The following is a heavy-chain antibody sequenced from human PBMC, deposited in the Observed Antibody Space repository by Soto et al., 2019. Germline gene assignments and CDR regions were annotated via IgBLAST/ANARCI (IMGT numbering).Heavy chain of an antibody. CDR1: GFTFGDYA. D-gene: IGHD6-13*01. CDR2: IRSKAYGATT. CDR3: TKYTYTSRYAYYGMDV. V-gene: IGHV3-49*03. J-gene: IGHJ6*02. Sequence: GGSLRLSCTTSGFTFGDYAMSWSRQAPGKGLEWVGVIRSKAYGATTDYAASVKGRFTISRDDSKSIAYLQMNSLKSEDTGVYYCTKYTYTSRYAYYGMDVWGHETTVTVSS.